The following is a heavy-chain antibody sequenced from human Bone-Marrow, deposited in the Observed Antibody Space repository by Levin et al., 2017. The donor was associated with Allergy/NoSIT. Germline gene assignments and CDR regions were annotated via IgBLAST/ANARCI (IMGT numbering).Heavy chain of an antibody. J-gene: IGHJ4*02. CDR2: ISSSSSYI. Sequence: PGGSLRLSCAASGFTFSSYSMNWVRQAPGKGLEWVSSISSSSSYIYYADSVKGRFTISRDNAKNSLYLQMNSLRAEDTAVYYCARVNRGSGWILDYWGQGTLVTVSS. CDR1: GFTFSSYS. V-gene: IGHV3-21*01. CDR3: ARVNRGSGWILDY. D-gene: IGHD6-19*01.